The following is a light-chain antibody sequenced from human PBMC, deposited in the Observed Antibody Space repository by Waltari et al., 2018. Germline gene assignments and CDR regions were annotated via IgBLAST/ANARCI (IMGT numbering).Light chain of an antibody. Sequence: EIVMTQSPDTLSVSPGDRATLSCRASQNVNRNFAWYQKKRGQAPRLLIPGASARAAGIPPRFSGGGSGTEFTLTISSLQSEDFAVYYCQHYNNWPRTFGQGTKVEIK. CDR3: QHYNNWPRT. CDR1: QNVNRN. V-gene: IGKV3-15*01. CDR2: GAS. J-gene: IGKJ1*01.